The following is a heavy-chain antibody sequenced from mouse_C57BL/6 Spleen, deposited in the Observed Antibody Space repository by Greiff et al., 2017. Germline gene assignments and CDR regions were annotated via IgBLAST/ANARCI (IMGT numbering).Heavy chain of an antibody. Sequence: EVQLQQSGPELVKPGASVKISCKASGYTFTDYYMNWVKQSHGKSLEWIGDINPNNGGTSYNQKFKGKATLTVDKSSSTAYMELRSLTSEDSAVYYCARKDDWALDYWGQGTTLTVSS. V-gene: IGHV1-26*01. CDR3: ARKDDWALDY. D-gene: IGHD4-1*01. J-gene: IGHJ2*01. CDR1: GYTFTDYY. CDR2: INPNNGGT.